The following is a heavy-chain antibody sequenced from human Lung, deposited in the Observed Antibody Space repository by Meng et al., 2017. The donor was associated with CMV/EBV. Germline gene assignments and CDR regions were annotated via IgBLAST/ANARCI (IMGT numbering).Heavy chain of an antibody. CDR3: ASFPPPGKQWLVTDY. D-gene: IGHD6-19*01. CDR1: GGSISSSNW. CDR2: IYHSGST. J-gene: IGHJ4*02. V-gene: IGHV4-4*02. Sequence: QVQLQESGPGLEKASGTLSLTCAVSGGSISSSNWWSWVRQPPGKGLEWIGEIYHSGSTNYNPSLKSRVTISVDKSKNQFSLKLSSVTAADTAVYYCASFPPPGKQWLVTDYWGQGTLVTVSS.